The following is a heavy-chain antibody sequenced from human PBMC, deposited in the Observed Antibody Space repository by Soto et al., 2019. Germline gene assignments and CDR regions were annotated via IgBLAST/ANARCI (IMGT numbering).Heavy chain of an antibody. Sequence: TLSLTCSVSGGSISRGGYYWSWIRQHPGRGLEWIGYIYYSGNTYYNPSLKSRVTISVDTSKNQFSLKLSAVTAADTAVYYCARGRVGATTDYFDYWGQGTLVTVSS. CDR1: GGSISRGGYY. D-gene: IGHD1-26*01. CDR2: IYYSGNT. CDR3: ARGRVGATTDYFDY. J-gene: IGHJ4*02. V-gene: IGHV4-31*03.